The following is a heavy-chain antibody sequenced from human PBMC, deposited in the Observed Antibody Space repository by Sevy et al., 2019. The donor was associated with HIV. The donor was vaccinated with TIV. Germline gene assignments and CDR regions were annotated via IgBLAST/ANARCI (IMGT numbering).Heavy chain of an antibody. CDR1: GFTFDNYA. Sequence: GGSLRLSCAASGFTFDNYAMNWVRQAPGKGLEWVSAISGSGGSTYHAESVKGRFTVSRDNSRSILYLQMKSLRPEDTAVYYSAKDGYVIIYHGELAYWGQGTLVTASS. CDR2: ISGSGGST. D-gene: IGHD5-12*01. J-gene: IGHJ4*02. CDR3: AKDGYVIIYHGELAY. V-gene: IGHV3-23*01.